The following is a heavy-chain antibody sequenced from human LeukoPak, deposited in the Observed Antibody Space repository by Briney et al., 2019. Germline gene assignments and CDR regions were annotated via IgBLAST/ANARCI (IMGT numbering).Heavy chain of an antibody. V-gene: IGHV3-30*02. Sequence: GGSLRLSCAASGLTFSSYNMHWVRQARGKGLEWVALIRYDGSNKWYADSVKGRFTISRDNSKNTLYLQMDSLRAADTAVYYCAKGQVPTKGSGSFDTSGYPFDYWGQGTLVTVSS. CDR2: IRYDGSNK. CDR3: AKGQVPTKGSGSFDTSGYPFDY. CDR1: GLTFSSYN. J-gene: IGHJ4*02. D-gene: IGHD3-22*01.